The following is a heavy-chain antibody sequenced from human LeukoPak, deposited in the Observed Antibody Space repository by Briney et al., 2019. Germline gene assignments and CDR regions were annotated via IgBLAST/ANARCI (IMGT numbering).Heavy chain of an antibody. J-gene: IGHJ4*02. D-gene: IGHD5-24*01. CDR2: IYPGDSDT. CDR1: GYSFTSYW. CDR3: ARQRDGYNSYYFDY. V-gene: IGHV5-51*01. Sequence: GESLKTSCKGSGYSFTSYWIGWVRQLPGKGLELMGIIYPGDSDTRYSPSFQGQVTISAGKYISTAYLQWSSLKASDTAMYYCARQRDGYNSYYFDYWGQGTLVTVSS.